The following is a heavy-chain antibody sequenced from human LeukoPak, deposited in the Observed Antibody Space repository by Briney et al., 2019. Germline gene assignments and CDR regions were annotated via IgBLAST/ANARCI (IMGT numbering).Heavy chain of an antibody. Sequence: PSETLSLTCTVSGGSISSRSDYWGWIRQTPGKGLEWIGNLDSSGSTYYNPSLKSRVTISVGTSKNQFSLNLRSVTAADTAIYFCSRSHDYGGLYFYYYMDVWGKGTTVTVSS. J-gene: IGHJ6*03. CDR3: SRSHDYGGLYFYYYMDV. V-gene: IGHV4-39*01. CDR1: GGSISSRSDY. CDR2: LDSSGST. D-gene: IGHD4-23*01.